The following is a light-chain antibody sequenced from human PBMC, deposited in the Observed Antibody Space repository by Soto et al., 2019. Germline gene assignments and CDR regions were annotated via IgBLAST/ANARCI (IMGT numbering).Light chain of an antibody. Sequence: DIVLTQSPDSLAVSVGERATLNCKSSQSILSSSDNKNYLAWYQQKPGQAPKLLIYWASTRESGVPDRFSGSGSGTDFTLTISSLQAEDVAVYFCHQYYGAPLTFGGGTKVEIK. J-gene: IGKJ4*01. CDR2: WAS. CDR1: QSILSSSDNKNY. CDR3: HQYYGAPLT. V-gene: IGKV4-1*01.